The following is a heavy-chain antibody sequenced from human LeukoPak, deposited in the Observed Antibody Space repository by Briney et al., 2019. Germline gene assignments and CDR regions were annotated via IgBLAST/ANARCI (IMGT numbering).Heavy chain of an antibody. CDR1: GYAFTSYG. J-gene: IGHJ3*02. CDR3: ARSGYCSGGSCSPDAFDI. V-gene: IGHV1-18*01. D-gene: IGHD2-15*01. CDR2: ISAYNGNT. Sequence: GASVKVSCKASGYAFTSYGISWVRQAPGQGLECMGWISAYNGNTNYAQKLQGRVTMTTDTSTSTAYMELRSLRSDDTAVYYCARSGYCSGGSCSPDAFDIWGQGTMVTVSS.